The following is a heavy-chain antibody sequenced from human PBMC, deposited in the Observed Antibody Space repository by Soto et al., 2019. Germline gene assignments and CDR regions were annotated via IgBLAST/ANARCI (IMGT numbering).Heavy chain of an antibody. CDR1: GGTLSSYA. V-gene: IGHV1-69*13. Sequence: SVKVSCKASGGTLSSYAISWLRQAPGQGLEWMGGIIPIFDTANYAQKFQGRVTITADESTSTAYMELSSLRSEDTAVYYCARHDCISSSCYYYYYYGMDVWG. CDR3: ARHDCISSSCYYYYYYGMDV. D-gene: IGHD2-2*01. CDR2: IIPIFDTA. J-gene: IGHJ6*02.